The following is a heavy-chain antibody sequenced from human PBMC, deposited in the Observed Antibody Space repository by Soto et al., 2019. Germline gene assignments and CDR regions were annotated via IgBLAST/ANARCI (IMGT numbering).Heavy chain of an antibody. J-gene: IGHJ4*02. Sequence: GGSLRLSCAASGFTFSSYWMSWVRQAPGKGLEWVANIRRDGSGKNYGDSVKGRFTISRDKAKNSLFLQMKSLRAEDTAVYFCARDMVAAAGTHYDYWGQGTLVTVSS. CDR3: ARDMVAAAGTHYDY. V-gene: IGHV3-7*01. CDR1: GFTFSSYW. D-gene: IGHD6-13*01. CDR2: IRRDGSGK.